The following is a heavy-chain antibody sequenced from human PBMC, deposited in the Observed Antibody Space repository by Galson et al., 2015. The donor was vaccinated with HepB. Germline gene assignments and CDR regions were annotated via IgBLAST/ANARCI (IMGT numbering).Heavy chain of an antibody. CDR2: ISAYNGNT. CDR1: GYTFTTYG. Sequence: SVKVSCKASGYTFTTYGISWVRQAPGQGLEWMGWISAYNGNTNYAQKLQGRVTMTTDTSTSTAYMELRSLRSDDTAVCYCARDILTGYVEPWGQGTLVTVSS. D-gene: IGHD3-9*01. V-gene: IGHV1-18*01. J-gene: IGHJ4*02. CDR3: ARDILTGYVEP.